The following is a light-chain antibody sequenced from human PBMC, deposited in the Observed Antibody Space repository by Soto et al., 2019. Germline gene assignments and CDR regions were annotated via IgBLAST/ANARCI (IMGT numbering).Light chain of an antibody. V-gene: IGLV1-44*01. CDR2: SNN. Sequence: QSVLTQPPSASGTPGQRVTISCSGSSYNIGSNTVNLYQQLPGTAPKLLIYSNNQRPSGVPDRCSGSKSGTSTSLAISGLQSEDEADYYCAAWDDSLNAWVFGRGTKLTVL. CDR3: AAWDDSLNAWV. J-gene: IGLJ3*02. CDR1: SYNIGSNT.